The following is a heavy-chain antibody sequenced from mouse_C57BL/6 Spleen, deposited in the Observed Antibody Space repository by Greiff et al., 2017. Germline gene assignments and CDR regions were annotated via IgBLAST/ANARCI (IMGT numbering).Heavy chain of an antibody. CDR1: GFTFSDYY. D-gene: IGHD1-1*01. V-gene: IGHV5-12*01. CDR2: ISNGGGST. J-gene: IGHJ1*03. Sequence: DVMLVESGGGLVQPGGSLKLSCAASGFTFSDYYMYWVRQTPEKRLEWVAYISNGGGSTYYPDTVKGRFTISRDNAKNTLYLQMGRLKSEDTAMYYCARQVYYGSSYGYFDVWGTGTTVTVSS. CDR3: ARQVYYGSSYGYFDV.